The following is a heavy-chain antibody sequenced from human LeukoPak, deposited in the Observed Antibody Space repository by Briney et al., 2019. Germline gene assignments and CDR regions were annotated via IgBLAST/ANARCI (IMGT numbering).Heavy chain of an antibody. CDR2: INHSGST. CDR3: ARENPSGYYNRPIDY. Sequence: SETLSLTCAIYGGSFSGYYWSWIRQPPGKGLEWIGEINHSGSTNYNPSLKSRVTISVDTSKNQFSLKLSSVTAADTAIYYCARENPSGYYNRPIDYWGQGTLVTVSS. J-gene: IGHJ4*02. CDR1: GGSFSGYY. D-gene: IGHD3-22*01. V-gene: IGHV4-34*01.